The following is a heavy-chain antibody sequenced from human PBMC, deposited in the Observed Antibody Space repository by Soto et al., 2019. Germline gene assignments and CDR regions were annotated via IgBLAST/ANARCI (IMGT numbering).Heavy chain of an antibody. D-gene: IGHD5-18*01. V-gene: IGHV1-69*01. CDR2: IIPIVGTA. Sequence: QVQLVQSGAEVKKPAPSVKVSCKASGGTFSSYAISWVRQAPGQGLEWMGGIIPIVGTANYAQKFQGRVTITADESTSTAYMELSSLRSEDTAVYYCARSGGDVDTHDYWGQGTLVTVSS. CDR1: GGTFSSYA. CDR3: ARSGGDVDTHDY. J-gene: IGHJ4*02.